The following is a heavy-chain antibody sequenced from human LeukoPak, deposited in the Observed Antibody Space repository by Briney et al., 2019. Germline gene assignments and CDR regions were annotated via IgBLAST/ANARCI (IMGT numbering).Heavy chain of an antibody. CDR2: ISYDGSNK. CDR1: GFTFSSYA. D-gene: IGHD3-3*01. J-gene: IGHJ4*02. Sequence: QPGGSLRLSCAASGFTFSSYAMHWVRQAPGKGLEWVAVISYDGSNKYYADSVKGRFTISRDNFKNTLYLQMNSLRAEDTAVYYCARESGITIFGVVTHFDYWGQGTLVTVSS. V-gene: IGHV3-30-3*01. CDR3: ARESGITIFGVVTHFDY.